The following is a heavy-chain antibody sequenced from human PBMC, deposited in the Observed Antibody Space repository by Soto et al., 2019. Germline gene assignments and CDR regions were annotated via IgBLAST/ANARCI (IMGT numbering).Heavy chain of an antibody. D-gene: IGHD1-1*01. CDR2: ISADNGNT. CDR1: GYTFYSHS. V-gene: IGHV1-18*01. J-gene: IGHJ6*02. Sequence: QAQLVQSGAEVKKPGASVKVSCKASGYTFYSHSSSWVRQSPGQGLEWMGRISADNGNTKYAQKFRGRVTMTTDTSTSTVYMELMNLRSEDTTVYYCARSIQQAYYYGMDVWGQGTTVTVSS. CDR3: ARSIQQAYYYGMDV.